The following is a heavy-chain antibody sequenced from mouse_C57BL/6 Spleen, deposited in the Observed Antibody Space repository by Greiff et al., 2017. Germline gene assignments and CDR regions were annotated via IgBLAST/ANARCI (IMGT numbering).Heavy chain of an antibody. CDR1: GFSLTSYG. Sequence: VKLMESGPGLVAPSQSLSITCTVSGFSLTSYGVHWVRQPPGKGLEWLVVIWSDGSTTYNSALKSRLSISKDNSKSQVFLKMNSRQTDDTAMYYCARQYSIYVDARDYWGQGTSVPVSS. D-gene: IGHD2-5*01. J-gene: IGHJ4*01. V-gene: IGHV2-6-1*01. CDR3: ARQYSIYVDARDY. CDR2: IWSDGST.